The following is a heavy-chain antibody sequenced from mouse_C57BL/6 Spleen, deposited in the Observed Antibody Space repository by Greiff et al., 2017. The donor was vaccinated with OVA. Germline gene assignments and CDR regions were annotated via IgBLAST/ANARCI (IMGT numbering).Heavy chain of an antibody. CDR2: ISRGSSTI. CDR1: GFTFSDYG. V-gene: IGHV5-17*01. Sequence: EVKLMESGGGLVKPGGSLKLSCAASGFTFSDYGMHWVRQAPEKGLEWVAYISRGSSTIYYADTVKGRFTISRDNAKNTLFLQMTSLRSEDTAMYCCARWDYDSAFGYWGQGALVTVSA. J-gene: IGHJ3*02. D-gene: IGHD1-1*01. CDR3: ARWDYDSAFGY.